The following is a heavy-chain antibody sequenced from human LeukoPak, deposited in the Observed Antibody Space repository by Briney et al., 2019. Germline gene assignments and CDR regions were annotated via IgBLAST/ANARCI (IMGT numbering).Heavy chain of an antibody. CDR3: ARETYYYDSSGYYHYYFDY. V-gene: IGHV3-21*01. CDR2: ICSSSSYI. CDR1: GFTFSFYS. J-gene: IGHJ4*02. Sequence: GGSLRLSCAASGFTFSFYSMNWVRQAPGKGREWGSSICSSSSYIYYADSAKGRLTVSRDNAKNSLYLQMNSLRAEDTAVYYCARETYYYDSSGYYHYYFDYWGQGTLVTVSS. D-gene: IGHD3-22*01.